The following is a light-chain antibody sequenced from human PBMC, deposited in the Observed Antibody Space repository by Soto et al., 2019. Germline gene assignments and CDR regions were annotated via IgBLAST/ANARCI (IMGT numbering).Light chain of an antibody. CDR1: SSNIGAGYD. J-gene: IGLJ3*02. CDR3: QSYDSSLSGWV. Sequence: QSVLTQPPSVSGAPGQRVTISCTGSSSNIGAGYDVHWYQQLPGTAPKLLIYGNSNRPSGVPDRFSGSKSGTSACLAITGLQGEDEADYSCQSYDSSLSGWVFGGGTKLTVL. V-gene: IGLV1-40*01. CDR2: GNS.